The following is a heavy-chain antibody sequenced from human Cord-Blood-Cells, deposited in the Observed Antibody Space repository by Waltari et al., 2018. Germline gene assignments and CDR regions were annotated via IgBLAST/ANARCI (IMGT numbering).Heavy chain of an antibody. CDR1: GGSFSGYS. V-gene: IGHV4-34*01. J-gene: IGHJ4*02. CDR2: INHSGST. CDR3: ARGPSLTGDDY. D-gene: IGHD7-27*01. Sequence: QVQLQQWGAGLLKPSETLSLTCAVYGGSFSGYSWSWIRQPPGKGLESIGEINHSGSTNYNPSLKSRVTISVDTSKNQFSLKLSSVTAADTAVYYCARGPSLTGDDYWGQGTLVTVSS.